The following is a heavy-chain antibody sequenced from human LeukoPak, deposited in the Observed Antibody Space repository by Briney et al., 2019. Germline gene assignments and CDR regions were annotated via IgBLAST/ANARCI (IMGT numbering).Heavy chain of an antibody. CDR1: GGTFSSYA. Sequence: GASVKVSCKASGGTFSSYAISWVRQAPGQGLEWMGGIIPIFGTANYAQKFQGRVTITADESTSTAYMELSSLRSEDTAVYYCARDKAGWYDAFYFDYWGQGTLVTVSS. V-gene: IGHV1-69*13. D-gene: IGHD6-19*01. CDR2: IIPIFGTA. CDR3: ARDKAGWYDAFYFDY. J-gene: IGHJ4*02.